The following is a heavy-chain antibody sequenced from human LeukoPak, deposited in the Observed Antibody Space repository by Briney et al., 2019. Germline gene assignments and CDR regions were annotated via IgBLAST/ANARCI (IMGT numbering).Heavy chain of an antibody. CDR1: GFTFSSYW. V-gene: IGHV3-7*01. Sequence: GGSLRLSCAASGFTFSSYWMSWVRQAPGKGLEWVANIKQDGSEKYYVDSVKGRFTISRDNAKNSLYLQMNSLRAEDTAVYYCARASLRGYSYGPWDDYGDYDLYYFDYWGQGTLVTVSS. D-gene: IGHD5-18*01. J-gene: IGHJ4*02. CDR3: ARASLRGYSYGPWDDYGDYDLYYFDY. CDR2: IKQDGSEK.